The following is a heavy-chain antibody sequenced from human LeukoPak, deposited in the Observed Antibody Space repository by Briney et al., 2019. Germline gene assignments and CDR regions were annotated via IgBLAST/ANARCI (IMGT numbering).Heavy chain of an antibody. D-gene: IGHD2-21*01. CDR2: IYYSGST. V-gene: IGHV4-59*01. CDR3: ARGVIFYYYGMDV. CDR1: GDSISSYY. Sequence: SETLSLTCTVYGDSISSYYWSWIRQPPGKGLEWIGYIYYSGSTNYNPSLKSRVTISVDTSKNQFSLKLTSVTATDTAVYYCARGVIFYYYGMDVWGQGTTVTVSS. J-gene: IGHJ6*02.